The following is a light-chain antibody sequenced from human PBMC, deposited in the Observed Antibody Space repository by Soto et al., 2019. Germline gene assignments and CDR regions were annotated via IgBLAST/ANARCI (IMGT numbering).Light chain of an antibody. J-gene: IGKJ1*01. V-gene: IGKV1-39*01. Sequence: DIQMTQSPSSLSAAAGDRVTITCRASQSINMYLPWYQQRPGEAPKLLIFDASRLQRGVQPRFSGSGCGTDFTLTISGLQRDDFATYYCQQTNTPSPTFGPGTKVEI. CDR2: DAS. CDR3: QQTNTPSPT. CDR1: QSINMY.